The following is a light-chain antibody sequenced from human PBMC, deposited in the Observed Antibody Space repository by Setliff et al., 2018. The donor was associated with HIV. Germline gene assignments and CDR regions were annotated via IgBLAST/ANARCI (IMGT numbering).Light chain of an antibody. Sequence: SALAQPASVSGSPGQSITISCTGTSNDVGRYDYISWYQQHPGKAPKLMIFQVNNRPSGVSNRFSGSKSGNTASLTISGLQAEDDADYYCTSYTTGSTLYVFGTGTKVTV. J-gene: IGLJ1*01. V-gene: IGLV2-14*01. CDR3: TSYTTGSTLYV. CDR2: QVN. CDR1: SNDVGRYDY.